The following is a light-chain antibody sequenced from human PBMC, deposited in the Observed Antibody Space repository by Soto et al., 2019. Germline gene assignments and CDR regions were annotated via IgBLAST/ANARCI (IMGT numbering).Light chain of an antibody. CDR2: EVS. CDR3: SSYTSSSTLYV. CDR1: NSDVGGYNY. Sequence: QSVLTPPASVSGSPGQSITISCTGTNSDVGGYNYVSWYQQHPGKAPKLIIYEVSNRPSGVSNRFSGSKSGNTASLIIYGLQTEDEADYYCSSYTSSSTLYVFGTGTKVTVL. J-gene: IGLJ1*01. V-gene: IGLV2-14*01.